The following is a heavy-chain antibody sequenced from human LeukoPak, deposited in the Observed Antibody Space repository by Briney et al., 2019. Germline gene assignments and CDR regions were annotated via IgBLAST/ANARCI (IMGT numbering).Heavy chain of an antibody. J-gene: IGHJ4*02. CDR2: IIPILGIA. Sequence: SVKVSCKASGGTFSSYAISWVRQAPGQGLEWMGRIIPILGIANYAQKFQGRVTITADKSTSTAYMELSSLRSEDTAVYYCARGYCSGGSCYPFDYWGQGTLVTVSS. V-gene: IGHV1-69*04. CDR3: ARGYCSGGSCYPFDY. CDR1: GGTFSSYA. D-gene: IGHD2-15*01.